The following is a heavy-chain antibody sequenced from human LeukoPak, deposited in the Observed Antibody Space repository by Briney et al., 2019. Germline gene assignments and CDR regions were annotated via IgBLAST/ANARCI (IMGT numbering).Heavy chain of an antibody. J-gene: IGHJ6*02. CDR2: INAGNGNT. D-gene: IGHD3-22*01. CDR1: GYTFTRYG. Sequence: ASVKVSCKTSGYTFTRYGISWVRQAPGQGLEWMGWINAGNGNTKYSQKFQGRVTITRDTSASTAYMELSSLRSEDTAVYYCARFYDSSGYYSYGMDVWGQGTTVTVSS. V-gene: IGHV1-3*01. CDR3: ARFYDSSGYYSYGMDV.